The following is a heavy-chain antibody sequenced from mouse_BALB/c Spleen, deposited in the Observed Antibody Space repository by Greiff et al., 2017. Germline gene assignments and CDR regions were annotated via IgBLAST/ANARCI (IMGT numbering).Heavy chain of an antibody. Sequence: EVKLVESGGGLVKPGGSLKLSCAASGFAFSSYDMSWVRQTPVKRLEWVAYISSGGGSTYYPDTVKGRFTISRDNAKNTLYLQMSSLKSEDTAMYYCARIYYGDDDDFDYWGQGTTLTVSS. D-gene: IGHD2-2*01. CDR2: ISSGGGST. J-gene: IGHJ2*01. CDR3: ARIYYGDDDDFDY. V-gene: IGHV5-12-1*01. CDR1: GFAFSSYD.